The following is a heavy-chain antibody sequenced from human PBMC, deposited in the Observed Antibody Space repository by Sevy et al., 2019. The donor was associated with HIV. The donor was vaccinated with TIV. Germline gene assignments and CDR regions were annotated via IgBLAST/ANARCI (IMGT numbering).Heavy chain of an antibody. D-gene: IGHD3-22*01. V-gene: IGHV1-69*13. CDR2: IIPIFGTA. Sequence: ASVKVSCKASGGTFSSYAISWVRQAPGQGLEWMGGIIPIFGTANYAQKFQGSVTITADESTSTAYMELSSLRSEDTAVYYCARAAGLTMIVGDAFDIWGQGTMVTVSS. CDR3: ARAAGLTMIVGDAFDI. CDR1: GGTFSSYA. J-gene: IGHJ3*02.